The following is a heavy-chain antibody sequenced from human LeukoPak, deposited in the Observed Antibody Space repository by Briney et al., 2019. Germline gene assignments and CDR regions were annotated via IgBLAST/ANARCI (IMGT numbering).Heavy chain of an antibody. CDR1: GFTVSSNS. CDR3: ATAAAPKAPDTFDI. D-gene: IGHD6-25*01. V-gene: IGHV3-53*01. J-gene: IGHJ3*02. Sequence: PGGSLRLSCTVSGFTVSSNSMSWVRQAPGKGLEWVSVIYSGGSTFYSHSVRGRFTISRDNSKNTLFLQMNSLRAEDTALYYCATAAAPKAPDTFDIWGQGTMVTVSS. CDR2: IYSGGST.